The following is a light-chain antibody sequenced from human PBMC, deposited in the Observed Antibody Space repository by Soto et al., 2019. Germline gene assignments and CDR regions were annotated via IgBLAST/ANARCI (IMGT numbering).Light chain of an antibody. CDR3: QQYNNWPRT. J-gene: IGKJ2*01. CDR2: GAS. V-gene: IGKV3-15*01. Sequence: EIVMTQSPATLSVSPGERATLYCRASQSVSSNLACYQQKPGQAPRLLIYGASTRATGIPARFSGSGSGTEFTLTISSLQSEDCAVYYCQQYNNWPRTFGQGTKLEIK. CDR1: QSVSSN.